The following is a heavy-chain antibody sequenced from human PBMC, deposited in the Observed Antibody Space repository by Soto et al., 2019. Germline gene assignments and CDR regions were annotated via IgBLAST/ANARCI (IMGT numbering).Heavy chain of an antibody. CDR2: IYYSGST. D-gene: IGHD5-18*01. Sequence: PSETLSLTCTVSGGSISSGGYYWSWIRQHPGKGLEWIGYIYYSGSTYYNPSLKSRVTISVDTSKNQFSLKLSSVTAADTAVYYCARDSSSWYSYGYGLDYWGQGTLVTVSS. CDR3: ARDSSSWYSYGYGLDY. CDR1: GGSISSGGYY. J-gene: IGHJ4*02. V-gene: IGHV4-31*03.